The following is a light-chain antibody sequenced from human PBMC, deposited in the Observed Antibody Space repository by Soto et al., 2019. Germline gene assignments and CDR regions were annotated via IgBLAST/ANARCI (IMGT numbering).Light chain of an antibody. Sequence: QSVLAQPASVSGSPGQSITISCTGASSDFGTYNVVSWYQHHPGKVPKLMIYHVTYRPSGVSNRYSGSKSGNSASLTISGLQADDEADYYCCSLTTSHTYVFGSGTKLTVL. CDR3: CSLTTSHTYV. V-gene: IGLV2-14*02. CDR1: SSDFGTYNV. CDR2: HVT. J-gene: IGLJ1*01.